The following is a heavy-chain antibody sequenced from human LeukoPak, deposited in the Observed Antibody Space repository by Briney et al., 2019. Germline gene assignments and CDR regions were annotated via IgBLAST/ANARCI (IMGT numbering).Heavy chain of an antibody. CDR1: GGSISSGGYY. CDR2: IYYSGST. J-gene: IGHJ5*02. Sequence: SETLSLTCTVSGGSISSGGYYWSWIRQHPGKGLEWIGYIYYSGSTYYNPSLKSRVTISVDTSKNQFSLKLSSVTAADTAVYYCARRRSYYDTTHLGDNWFDPWGQGTLVTVPS. CDR3: ARRRSYYDTTHLGDNWFDP. D-gene: IGHD3-22*01. V-gene: IGHV4-31*03.